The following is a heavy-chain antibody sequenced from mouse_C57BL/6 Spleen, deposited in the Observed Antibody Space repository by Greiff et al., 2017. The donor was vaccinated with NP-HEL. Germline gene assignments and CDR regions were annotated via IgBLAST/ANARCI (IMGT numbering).Heavy chain of an antibody. V-gene: IGHV1-54*01. CDR2: INPGSGGT. Sequence: VQLQQSGAELVRPGTSVKVSCKASGYAFTNYLIEWVKQRPGQGLEWIGVINPGSGGTNYNEKFKGKATLTADKSSSTAYMQLSSLTSEDSAVYFCATTGTGYYFDYWGQGTTLTVSS. D-gene: IGHD4-1*01. J-gene: IGHJ2*01. CDR3: ATTGTGYYFDY. CDR1: GYAFTNYL.